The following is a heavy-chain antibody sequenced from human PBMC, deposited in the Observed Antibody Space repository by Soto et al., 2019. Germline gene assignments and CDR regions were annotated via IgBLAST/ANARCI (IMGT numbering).Heavy chain of an antibody. CDR2: VIPVLTTT. D-gene: IGHD2-21*02. V-gene: IGHV1-69*08. Sequence: QVQLVQSGAEVKKRGSSVRVSCRSSGDTVSSYIVKWLRLAPARGLEWMGRVIPVLTTTDYAQNFRGRVTISADRSTNTVYLDLSSLRSDDTAVYYCARRRYCGYDCYHKHYYGMDVWGQGSLVTVAS. CDR1: GDTVSSYI. CDR3: ARRRYCGYDCYHKHYYGMDV. J-gene: IGHJ6*02.